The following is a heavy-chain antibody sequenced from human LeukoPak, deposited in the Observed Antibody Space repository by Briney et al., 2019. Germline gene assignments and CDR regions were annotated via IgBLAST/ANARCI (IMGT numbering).Heavy chain of an antibody. Sequence: SETLSLTCTVSGGSISSSSYYWGWIRQPPGKGLEWIGSIYYSGSTYYNPSLKSRVTMSVDTSKNQFSLKLSSVTAADTAVYYCARVKQFVGHAFDIWGQGTMVAVSS. CDR3: ARVKQFVGHAFDI. CDR1: GGSISSSSYY. CDR2: IYYSGST. J-gene: IGHJ3*02. D-gene: IGHD6-6*01. V-gene: IGHV4-39*07.